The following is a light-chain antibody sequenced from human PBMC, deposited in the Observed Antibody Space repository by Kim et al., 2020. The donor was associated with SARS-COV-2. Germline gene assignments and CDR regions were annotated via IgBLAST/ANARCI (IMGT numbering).Light chain of an antibody. V-gene: IGKV3-11*01. Sequence: EIVLTQSPATLSLSPGERATLSCRASQSVSSYLAWYQQKPGQAPRLLIYYASTGATGIPARFSGSGSGTAFTLTISGLEPEDFAVYFCQQRSNWPQLTFGGGTKVDI. J-gene: IGKJ4*01. CDR2: YAS. CDR1: QSVSSY. CDR3: QQRSNWPQLT.